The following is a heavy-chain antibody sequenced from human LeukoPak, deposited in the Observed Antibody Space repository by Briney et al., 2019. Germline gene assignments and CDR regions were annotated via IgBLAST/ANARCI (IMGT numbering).Heavy chain of an antibody. V-gene: IGHV3-30*02. CDR2: IRYDGSNK. CDR1: GLTSSSYG. Sequence: GGSLRLSCAASGLTSSSYGMHWVRQAPGKGLEWVAFIRYDGSNKYYAGSVKGRFTISRDNSKNTLYLQMNSLRAEDTAVYYCAKDYGAGASDYWGQGTLVTVSS. D-gene: IGHD1-26*01. CDR3: AKDYGAGASDY. J-gene: IGHJ4*02.